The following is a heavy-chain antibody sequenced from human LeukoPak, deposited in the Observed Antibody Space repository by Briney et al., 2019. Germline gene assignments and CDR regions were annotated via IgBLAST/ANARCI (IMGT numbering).Heavy chain of an antibody. CDR2: ISSSGST. CDR3: AREGTHTSTWYHWFDP. V-gene: IGHV4-61*02. Sequence: SETLSLTCTVSGDSISSGDYYWSWIRQPAGKGLEWIGRISSSGSTNYNPSLKSRVTISVDTSKNQFSLKLSSVTAADTAVYYCAREGTHTSTWYHWFDPWGQGTLVTVSA. CDR1: GDSISSGDYY. D-gene: IGHD6-13*01. J-gene: IGHJ5*02.